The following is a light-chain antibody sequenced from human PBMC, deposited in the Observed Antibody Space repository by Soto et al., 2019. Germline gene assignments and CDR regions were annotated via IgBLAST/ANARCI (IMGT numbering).Light chain of an antibody. CDR1: QDILNN. J-gene: IGKJ2*01. Sequence: DIPLTQSPSSLSASVGYRVTITCRTSQDILNNLNWYQQRAGEVPRFLIYAASSLQDGGTSRCSGSESGTEFTLSISSLQPDDFATYYCQRSYSVPLTFGQGIKLDMK. CDR3: QRSYSVPLT. CDR2: AAS. V-gene: IGKV1-39*01.